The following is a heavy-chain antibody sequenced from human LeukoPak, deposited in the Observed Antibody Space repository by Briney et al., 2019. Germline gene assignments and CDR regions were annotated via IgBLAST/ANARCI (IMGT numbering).Heavy chain of an antibody. V-gene: IGHV3-23*01. D-gene: IGHD3-16*01. Sequence: GGSLRLSCAASGFTFSSYAMSWVRQAPGQGLEWVASVSPSGRSTYLADSVQGRFTVSRDNSKNVLYLQMNSLRVEDTAIYFCAKNWVRFDYWGQGTLVTVSS. J-gene: IGHJ4*02. CDR1: GFTFSSYA. CDR3: AKNWVRFDY. CDR2: VSPSGRST.